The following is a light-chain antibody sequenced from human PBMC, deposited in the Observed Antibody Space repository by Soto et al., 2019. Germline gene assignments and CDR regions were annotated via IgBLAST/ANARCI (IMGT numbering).Light chain of an antibody. J-gene: IGKJ4*01. CDR1: QSVSNDY. CDR2: SVS. CDR3: QQYDNSFT. Sequence: EMVLTQTPGTLSLSPGDRATLCCRASQSVSNDYVAWVQQKPGQTPRLLIYSVSSRATGIPDRFSGSGSGTDFTLTISRLEPEDFAVYYCQQYDNSFTFGGGTKVDIK. V-gene: IGKV3-20*01.